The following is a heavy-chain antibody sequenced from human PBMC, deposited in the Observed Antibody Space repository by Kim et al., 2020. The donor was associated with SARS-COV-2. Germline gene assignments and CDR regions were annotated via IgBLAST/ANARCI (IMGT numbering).Heavy chain of an antibody. CDR1: GFTFSSYA. V-gene: IGHV3-23*01. CDR3: AKERKYYDILTGHTGYYFDY. J-gene: IGHJ4*02. Sequence: GGSLRLSCAASGFTFSSYAMSWVRQAPGKGLEWVSAISGSGGSTYYADSVKGRFTISRDNSKNTLYLQMNSLRAEDTAVYYCAKERKYYDILTGHTGYYFDYWGQGTLVTVSS. CDR2: ISGSGGST. D-gene: IGHD3-9*01.